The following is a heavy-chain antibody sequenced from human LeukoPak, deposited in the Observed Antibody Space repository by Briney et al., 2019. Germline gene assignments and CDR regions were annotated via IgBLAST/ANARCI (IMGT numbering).Heavy chain of an antibody. D-gene: IGHD1-26*01. CDR2: IYYSGNT. V-gene: IGHV4-59*01. CDR3: ARDIVGVTRAFGY. J-gene: IGHJ4*02. CDR1: GGSISSYY. Sequence: SETLSLTCTVSGGSISSYYWSWIRQPPGKGLEWIGYIYYSGNTNYNPSLKSRVTMSVDTSKNQFSLKLNSVTAADTAVYYCARDIVGVTRAFGYWGQGTLVTVSS.